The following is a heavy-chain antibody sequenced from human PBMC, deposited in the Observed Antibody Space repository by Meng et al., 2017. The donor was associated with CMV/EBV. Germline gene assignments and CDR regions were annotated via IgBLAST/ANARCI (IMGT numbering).Heavy chain of an antibody. CDR3: ARGEAARYYYYYGMDV. CDR1: GGSFSGYY. D-gene: IGHD6-6*01. J-gene: IGHJ6*02. Sequence: SETLSLTCAVYGGSFSGYYWSWIRQPPGKGLEWLGEINHSGSTNYSPSLKSRVTISVDTSKNQFSLKLSSVTAADTAVYYCARGEAARYYYYYGMDVWGQGTTVTVSS. V-gene: IGHV4-34*01. CDR2: INHSGST.